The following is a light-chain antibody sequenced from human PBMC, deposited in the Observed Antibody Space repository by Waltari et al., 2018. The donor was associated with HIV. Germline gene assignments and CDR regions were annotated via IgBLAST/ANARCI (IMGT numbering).Light chain of an antibody. Sequence: QSALTQPASVSGSPGQSITISCTGTNSDVGAYDYVSWYQHPPGKAPKLIIYEVSNRPSGVSDRFSGSKSGNTASLTISGLQAEDEADYYCSSFTTSITLLFATGTKVTVL. CDR1: NSDVGAYDY. CDR2: EVS. V-gene: IGLV2-14*01. J-gene: IGLJ1*01. CDR3: SSFTTSITLL.